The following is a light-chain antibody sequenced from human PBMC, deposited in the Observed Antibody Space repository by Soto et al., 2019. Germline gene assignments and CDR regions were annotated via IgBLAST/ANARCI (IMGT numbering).Light chain of an antibody. CDR2: EVS. Sequence: QSVLTQPPSASGSPGQSVTISCTGTSSDVGGYNYVSWYQQHPGKAPKLMIYEVSKRPSGVPDRFSGSKSGNTTSLTVSGLQAEDEADYYCSSYAGSNNFVVFGGVTKLTVL. CDR1: SSDVGGYNY. V-gene: IGLV2-8*01. CDR3: SSYAGSNNFVV. J-gene: IGLJ2*01.